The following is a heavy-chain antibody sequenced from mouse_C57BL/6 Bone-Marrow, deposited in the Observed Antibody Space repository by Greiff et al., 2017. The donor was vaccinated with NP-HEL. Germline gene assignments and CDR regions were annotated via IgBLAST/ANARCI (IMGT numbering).Heavy chain of an antibody. CDR3: ATIYDGYYLYWYFDV. Sequence: VQLQQSGAELARPGASVKLSCKASGYTFTSYGISWVKPRTGQGLEWIGEIYPGSGNTYYNEKFKGKATLTADQSSSTAYMELRSLTSEDSAVYFCATIYDGYYLYWYFDVWGTGTTVTVSS. D-gene: IGHD2-3*01. CDR2: IYPGSGNT. V-gene: IGHV1-81*01. CDR1: GYTFTSYG. J-gene: IGHJ1*03.